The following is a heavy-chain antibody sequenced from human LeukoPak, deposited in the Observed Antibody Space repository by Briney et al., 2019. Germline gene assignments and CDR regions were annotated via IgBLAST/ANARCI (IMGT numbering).Heavy chain of an antibody. J-gene: IGHJ6*03. V-gene: IGHV3-23*01. CDR1: GFTFSSYG. Sequence: GGSLRLSCAASGFTFSSYGMSWVRQAPGKGLEWVSSISSTGGTTYYADSVKGRFTISRDNSKNTLYLQMNSLRAEDTAIYYCAKNGDRGAYCTGGTCYPYFYYYMDVWGKGTTVTI. D-gene: IGHD2-15*01. CDR3: AKNGDRGAYCTGGTCYPYFYYYMDV. CDR2: ISSTGGTT.